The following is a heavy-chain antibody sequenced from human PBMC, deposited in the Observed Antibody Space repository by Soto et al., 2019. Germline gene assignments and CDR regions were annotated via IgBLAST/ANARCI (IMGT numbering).Heavy chain of an antibody. CDR3: ALYYYDSSGYYEAQNDAFDI. Sequence: SETLSLTCTVSGGSISPYYWTWVRQPPGKGLEWIGYIYYGGTTSYNPSLMSRVTISLETSKSQISLRLSSVAAADTAIYYCALYYYDSSGYYEAQNDAFDIWGQGTMVTVSS. J-gene: IGHJ3*02. D-gene: IGHD3-22*01. V-gene: IGHV4-59*08. CDR1: GGSISPYY. CDR2: IYYGGTT.